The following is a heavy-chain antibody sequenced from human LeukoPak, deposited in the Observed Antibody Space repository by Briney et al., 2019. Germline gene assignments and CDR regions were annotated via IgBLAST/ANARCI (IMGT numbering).Heavy chain of an antibody. D-gene: IGHD1-26*01. Sequence: GGSLRLSCAASGFTFSSYGMHWVRQAPGKGLEWVVIISDDGSNKYYADSVKGRFTISRDKSKNTLYLQMSSLRAEDTAVYYCAKDISYYENAFDIWGQGTMVTVSS. CDR3: AKDISYYENAFDI. V-gene: IGHV3-30*18. J-gene: IGHJ3*02. CDR2: ISDDGSNK. CDR1: GFTFSSYG.